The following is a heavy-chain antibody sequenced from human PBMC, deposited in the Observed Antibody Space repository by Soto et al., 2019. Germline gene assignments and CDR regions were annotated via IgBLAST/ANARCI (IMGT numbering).Heavy chain of an antibody. CDR3: ARDRVYADYGMDV. CDR2: IIPIFGTA. J-gene: IGHJ6*02. Sequence: SVKVSCKASGGTFSSYAISWVRQAPGQGLEWMGGIIPIFGTANYAQKFQGRVTITADESTSTAYMELSSLRSEDTAVYYCARDRVYADYGMDVWGQGTTVTVSS. D-gene: IGHD2-8*01. V-gene: IGHV1-69*13. CDR1: GGTFSSYA.